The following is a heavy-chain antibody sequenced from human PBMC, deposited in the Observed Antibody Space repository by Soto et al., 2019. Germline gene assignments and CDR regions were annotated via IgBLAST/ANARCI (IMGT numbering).Heavy chain of an antibody. D-gene: IGHD2-2*01. V-gene: IGHV3-15*01. J-gene: IGHJ4*02. CDR1: GFTFSNAW. CDR2: IKSKTDGGTA. CDR3: ARDHTNFDY. Sequence: GGSLRLSCAASGFTFSNAWMSWVRQAPGKGLEWVGRIKSKTDGGTADYAAPVKGGFTISRDDSKNTLYLQMNNLKTEDTAVYYCARDHTNFDYWGQGTQVTVSS.